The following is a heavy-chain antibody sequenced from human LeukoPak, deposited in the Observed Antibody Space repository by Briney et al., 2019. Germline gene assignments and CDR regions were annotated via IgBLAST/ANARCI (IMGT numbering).Heavy chain of an antibody. Sequence: SETLSLTCTVSGGSISNYYWSWIRQPPGKGLEWIGYIYYSGSTNYNPSLKSRVTISVDTSKNQFSLKLSSVTAADTAVYYCARDTEDYAFDIWGQGTMVTVSS. V-gene: IGHV4-59*01. D-gene: IGHD2-15*01. CDR2: IYYSGST. J-gene: IGHJ3*02. CDR1: GGSISNYY. CDR3: ARDTEDYAFDI.